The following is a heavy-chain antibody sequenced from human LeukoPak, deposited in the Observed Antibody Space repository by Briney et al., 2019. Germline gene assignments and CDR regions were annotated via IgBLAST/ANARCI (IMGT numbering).Heavy chain of an antibody. J-gene: IGHJ4*02. CDR1: GGSISSSSYY. V-gene: IGHV4-39*02. Sequence: SETLSLTCTVSGGSISSSSYYWGWIRQPPGKGLEWIGSIYYSGSTYYNPSLKSRVTISVDMSKNHFSLKLSSMTAADTAVYYCASPAQQLDHIDYWGQGTLVTVSS. D-gene: IGHD6-13*01. CDR2: IYYSGST. CDR3: ASPAQQLDHIDY.